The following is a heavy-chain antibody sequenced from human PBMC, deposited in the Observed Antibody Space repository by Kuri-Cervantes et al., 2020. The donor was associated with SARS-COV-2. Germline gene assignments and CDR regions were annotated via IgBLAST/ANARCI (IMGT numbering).Heavy chain of an antibody. D-gene: IGHD3-3*01. Sequence: GGSLRLSCAASGFTFSDYYMSWIRQAPGKGLEWVSYISSSSSYTNYADSVKGRFTISRDNAKNSVYLQINSLRVEDTAVYYCAKVGLAQNDFWSGYYTGWGQGTLVTVSS. CDR3: AKVGLAQNDFWSGYYTG. J-gene: IGHJ4*02. CDR1: GFTFSDYY. V-gene: IGHV3-11*05. CDR2: ISSSSSYT.